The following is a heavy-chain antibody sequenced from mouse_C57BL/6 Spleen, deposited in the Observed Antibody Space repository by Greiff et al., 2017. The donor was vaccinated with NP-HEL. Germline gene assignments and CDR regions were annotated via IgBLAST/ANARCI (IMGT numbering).Heavy chain of an antibody. J-gene: IGHJ2*01. V-gene: IGHV1-50*01. CDR2: IDPSDSYT. D-gene: IGHD2-3*01. CDR1: GYTFTSYW. CDR3: ARSGDGSHYCDY. Sequence: VQLQQPGAELVKPGASVKLSCKASGYTFTSYWMQWVKQRPGQGLEWIGEIDPSDSYTNYNQKFKGKATLTVDTSSSTAYMQLSSLTSEDSAVYYCARSGDGSHYCDYWGKGTTLTVSS.